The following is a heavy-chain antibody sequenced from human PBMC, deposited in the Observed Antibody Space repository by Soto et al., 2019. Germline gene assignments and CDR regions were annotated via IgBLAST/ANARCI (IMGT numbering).Heavy chain of an antibody. J-gene: IGHJ6*03. CDR3: TRHAGGHVEHSVYYYFMDV. CDR1: GFPLSDSA. CDR2: IRSKTNNYAT. D-gene: IGHD2-15*01. Sequence: EVQLVESGGGLVQPGGSLKLACLASGFPLSDSAIHWVRKASGKGLEWVGRIRSKTNNYATTYGAPVRGRFTLSRDDSKNTAYLQMNNLESEDAAVYYFTRHAGGHVEHSVYYYFMDVWGKGTTVSV. V-gene: IGHV3-73*01.